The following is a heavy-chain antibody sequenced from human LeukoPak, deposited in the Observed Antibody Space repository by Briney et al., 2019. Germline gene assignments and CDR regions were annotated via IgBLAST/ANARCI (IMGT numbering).Heavy chain of an antibody. CDR2: IYPGDCET. J-gene: IGHJ6*02. CDR3: ARHSKTGSTYYGMDV. V-gene: IGHV5-51*01. D-gene: IGHD1-7*01. CDR1: GYPFINYW. Sequence: GESLKISCKGSGYPFINYWIAWMRQMPGKGLEWVGIIYPGDCETAYSPSFQGQVTISADRSISTAYLQWSSLEASDTAVYYCARHSKTGSTYYGMDVWGQGTTVTVSS.